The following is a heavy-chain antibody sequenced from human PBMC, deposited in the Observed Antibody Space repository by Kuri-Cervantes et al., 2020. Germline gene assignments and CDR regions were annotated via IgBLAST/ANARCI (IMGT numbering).Heavy chain of an antibody. J-gene: IGHJ5*02. D-gene: IGHD3-10*01. CDR1: GFMFEDYA. CDR2: ISWNGVNT. V-gene: IGHV3-20*04. Sequence: GGSLRLSCAASGFMFEDYAMYWVRQAPGKGLEWVSSISWNGVNTAYADSVKGRFTISRDNAKNSLSLQMNSLRAEDTAVYYCARAGSGRGWFDPWGQGTLVTVSS. CDR3: ARAGSGRGWFDP.